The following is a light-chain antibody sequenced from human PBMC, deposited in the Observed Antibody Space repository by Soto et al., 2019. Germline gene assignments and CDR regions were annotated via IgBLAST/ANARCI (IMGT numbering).Light chain of an antibody. CDR3: QVWDSSSDHVV. Sequence: SYELTQPPSVSVAPGQTARITCGGTNIADKGVHWSQQRPGQAPVLVLFDDTDRPSGIPERFSGSKSGSTATLTITSVEGGDEADYYCQVWDSSSDHVVFGGGTQLTVL. CDR1: NIADKG. V-gene: IGLV3-21*02. J-gene: IGLJ2*01. CDR2: DDT.